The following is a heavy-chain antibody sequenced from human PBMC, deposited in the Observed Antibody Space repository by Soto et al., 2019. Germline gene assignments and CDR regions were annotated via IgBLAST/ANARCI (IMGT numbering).Heavy chain of an antibody. CDR1: GFTFSSYA. J-gene: IGHJ5*02. CDR3: AKKPWFDP. CDR2: ISGSGGST. V-gene: IGHV3-23*01. Sequence: EVQLLESGGGLVQPGGSLSLSGAASGFTFSSYALSWVRQAPGKGLEWVSAISGSGGSTYYADSLKGRFTISRDNSKNTLYLQMNSLRAEDTAVYYCAKKPWFDPWGQGTLVTVSS.